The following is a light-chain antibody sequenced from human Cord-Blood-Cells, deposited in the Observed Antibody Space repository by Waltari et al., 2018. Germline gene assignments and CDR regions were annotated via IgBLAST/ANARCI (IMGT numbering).Light chain of an antibody. J-gene: IGKJ4*01. CDR3: QQSYSTPPLT. V-gene: IGKV1-39*01. CDR2: AAS. Sequence: IQMPQSPSSLSASVGDRVTITCRASQSISSYLNWNQQKPGKAPRLLIYAASSLQSGVPSSFSRSGSGTDFTLNISSLQPEDFATYDCQQSYSTPPLTFGGGTKVEIK. CDR1: QSISSY.